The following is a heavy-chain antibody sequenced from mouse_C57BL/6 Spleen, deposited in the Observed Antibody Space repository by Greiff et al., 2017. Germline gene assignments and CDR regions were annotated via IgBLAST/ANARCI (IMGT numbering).Heavy chain of an antibody. CDR2: INPYNGDT. Sequence: EVQLQESGPELVKPGDSVKISCKASGYSFTGYFMNWVMQSHGKSLEWIGRINPYNGDTFYNQKFKGKATLTVDKSSSTAHMELRSLTSEDSAVYYCARSLIRHWYFDVWGTGTTVTVSS. J-gene: IGHJ1*03. V-gene: IGHV1-20*01. CDR1: GYSFTGYF. D-gene: IGHD1-2*01. CDR3: ARSLIRHWYFDV.